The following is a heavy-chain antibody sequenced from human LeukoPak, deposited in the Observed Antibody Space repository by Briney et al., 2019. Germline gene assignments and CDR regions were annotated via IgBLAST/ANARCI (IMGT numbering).Heavy chain of an antibody. CDR2: FDPEDGET. CDR3: ATYSYGSGSYYLHWFVP. J-gene: IGHJ5*02. D-gene: IGHD3-10*01. CDR1: GYTLTELS. V-gene: IGHV1-24*01. Sequence: GASVKVSCKVSGYTLTELSMHWVRQAPGKGLEWMGGFDPEDGETIYAQKFQGRVTMTEDTSTDTAYMELSSLRSEDTAVYYCATYSYGSGSYYLHWFVPWGQGTLVTVSS.